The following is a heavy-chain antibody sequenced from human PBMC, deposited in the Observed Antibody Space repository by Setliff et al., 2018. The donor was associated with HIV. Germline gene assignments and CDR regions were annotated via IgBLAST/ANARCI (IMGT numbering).Heavy chain of an antibody. D-gene: IGHD3-10*01. CDR2: IYYSGST. CDR1: GGSISSGGYY. CDR3: ARPALGIGGGSRFDN. V-gene: IGHV4-61*08. Sequence: SETLSLTCTVSGGSISSGGYYWNWIRQHPGKGLEWIGYIYYSGSTNYNPSLKSRVIISVDTSKMQFSLKLRSVTAADAAMYYCARPALGIGGGSRFDNWGQGTRVTVSS. J-gene: IGHJ4*02.